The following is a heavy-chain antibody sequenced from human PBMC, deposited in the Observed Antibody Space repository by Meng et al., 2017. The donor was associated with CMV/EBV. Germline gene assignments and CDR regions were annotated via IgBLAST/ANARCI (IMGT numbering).Heavy chain of an antibody. J-gene: IGHJ4*02. CDR3: ARLTYGSGSYYPAVGFDY. CDR2: IYHSGST. D-gene: IGHD3-10*01. Sequence: SISSSNWWSWVRQPPGKGLEWIGEIYHSGSTNYNPSLKSRVTISVDKSKTQFSLKLSSVTAADTAVYYCARLTYGSGSYYPAVGFDYWGQGTLVTVSS. CDR1: SISSSNW. V-gene: IGHV4-4*02.